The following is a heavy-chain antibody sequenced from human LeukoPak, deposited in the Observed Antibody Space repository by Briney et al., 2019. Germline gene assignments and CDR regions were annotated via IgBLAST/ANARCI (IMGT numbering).Heavy chain of an antibody. J-gene: IGHJ3*02. Sequence: PGGSLRLSCAASGFTFSSYDMTWVRQAPGKGLEWVSTISGSGGSTYYADSVKGRFTISRDNARKSLYLQMNSLRADDTAVYYCARGASVVAGSDNAFDIWGQGTMVTVSS. V-gene: IGHV3-23*01. CDR2: ISGSGGST. D-gene: IGHD6-19*01. CDR3: ARGASVVAGSDNAFDI. CDR1: GFTFSSYD.